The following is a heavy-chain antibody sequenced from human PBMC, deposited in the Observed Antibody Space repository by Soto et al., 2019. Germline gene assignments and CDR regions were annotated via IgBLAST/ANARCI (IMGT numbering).Heavy chain of an antibody. V-gene: IGHV4-30-4*01. Sequence: QVQLQESGPGLVKPSQSLSLTCTVSGGSITSDDYYWSWISQPPGRGLEWIGYIFYSGSTHYNPSLKSRFIISLDTSKKQVSLKLSSVTAADTAVYYCASANCGGDCSYRHDRYYFESWGQGTLVTVSS. CDR2: IFYSGST. J-gene: IGHJ4*02. CDR1: GGSITSDDYY. D-gene: IGHD2-21*02. CDR3: ASANCGGDCSYRHDRYYFES.